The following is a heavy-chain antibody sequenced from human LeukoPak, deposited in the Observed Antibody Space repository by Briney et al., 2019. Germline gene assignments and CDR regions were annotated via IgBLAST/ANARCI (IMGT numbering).Heavy chain of an antibody. CDR3: ARGQVVDSSGYDY. CDR2: ISSSSSTI. D-gene: IGHD3-22*01. CDR1: GFTFSSYA. Sequence: GGSLRLSCAASGFTFSSYAMSWVRQAPGKGLEWVSYISSSSSTIYYADSVKGRFTISRDNAKNSLYLQMNSLRAEDTAVYYCARGQVVDSSGYDYWGQGTLVTVSS. J-gene: IGHJ4*02. V-gene: IGHV3-48*04.